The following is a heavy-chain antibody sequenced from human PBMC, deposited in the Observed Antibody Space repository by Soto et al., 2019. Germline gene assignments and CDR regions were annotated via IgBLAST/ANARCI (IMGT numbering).Heavy chain of an antibody. D-gene: IGHD3-22*01. J-gene: IGHJ5*02. Sequence: SETLSLTCTVSGGSISSSSYYWGWIRQPPGKGLEWIGSIYYSGSTYYNPSLKSRVTISVDTSKNQFSLKLSSVTAADTAVYYCARHKDSSGPSGGWFDPWGQG. V-gene: IGHV4-39*01. CDR1: GGSISSSSYY. CDR2: IYYSGST. CDR3: ARHKDSSGPSGGWFDP.